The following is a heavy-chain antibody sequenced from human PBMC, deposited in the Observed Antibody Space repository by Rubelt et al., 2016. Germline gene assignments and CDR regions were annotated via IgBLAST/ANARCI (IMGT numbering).Heavy chain of an antibody. CDR2: IWYDGSNK. CDR3: ARGGKRWLGDY. Sequence: QVQLVESGGGVVQPGRSLRLSCAASGFTFSSYGIHWVRQAPGKGLEWVAVIWYDGSNKYYADSVKGRFTISRDNSKHTLYLQMNSLRAEETAVYYCARGGKRWLGDYWGQGTLVTVSS. CDR1: GFTFSSYG. J-gene: IGHJ4*02. V-gene: IGHV3-33*01. D-gene: IGHD4-17*01.